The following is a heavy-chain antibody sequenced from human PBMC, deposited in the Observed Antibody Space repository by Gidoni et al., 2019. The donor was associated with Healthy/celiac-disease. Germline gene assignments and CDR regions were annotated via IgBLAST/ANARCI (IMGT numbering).Heavy chain of an antibody. J-gene: IGHJ6*02. D-gene: IGHD1-7*01. CDR3: AIPGTTGYYYYGMDV. V-gene: IGHV4-34*01. Sequence: QVQLQQWGAGLLKPSETLSLTCAVYGGSFSGYYWSWIRQPPGKGLEWIGEINHSGSTNYNPSLKSRVTISVDTSKNQFSLKLSSVTAADTAVYYCAIPGTTGYYYYGMDVWGQGTTVTVSS. CDR1: GGSFSGYY. CDR2: INHSGST.